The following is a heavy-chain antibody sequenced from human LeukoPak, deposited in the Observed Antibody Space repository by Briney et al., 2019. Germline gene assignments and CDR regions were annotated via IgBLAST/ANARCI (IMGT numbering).Heavy chain of an antibody. Sequence: GGSLRLSCAASGFTFNTYVTHWVRQAPGKGLEWVALISYDGGDKHYADSVKGRFTISRDNSKNMLYLQMNSLRAEDTAVYYCARDGRWQRDGYNSPDYWGQGTLVTVSS. J-gene: IGHJ4*02. V-gene: IGHV3-30-3*01. D-gene: IGHD5-24*01. CDR2: ISYDGGDK. CDR1: GFTFNTYV. CDR3: ARDGRWQRDGYNSPDY.